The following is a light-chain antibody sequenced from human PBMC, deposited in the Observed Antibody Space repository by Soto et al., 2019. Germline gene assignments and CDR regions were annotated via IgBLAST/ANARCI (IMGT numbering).Light chain of an antibody. CDR2: AAS. V-gene: IGKV1-39*01. Sequence: DIHMTQSPSSLSASVGGRVTITCRASQTISSYLNWYQQKPGKAPKLLIFAASSLQSGVPSRFSGSGSGTDFTFTIGSLQPEDFATYFCQQSFSTPLTFGGGTKVDIK. CDR3: QQSFSTPLT. CDR1: QTISSY. J-gene: IGKJ4*01.